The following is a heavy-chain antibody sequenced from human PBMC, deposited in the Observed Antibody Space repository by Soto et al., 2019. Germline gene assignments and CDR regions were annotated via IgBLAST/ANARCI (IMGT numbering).Heavy chain of an antibody. V-gene: IGHV4-39*01. Sequence: SETLSLTCTVSAGSISRSNYYWGWIRQPPGKGLEWIGSMYPSGNTNYNPSLKSRVTISVDTSKNQFSLKLSSVTAADTAVYYCARGVWFGELLAPANYYYYMDVWGKGTTVTVSS. CDR1: AGSISRSNYY. D-gene: IGHD3-10*01. CDR3: ARGVWFGELLAPANYYYYMDV. CDR2: MYPSGNT. J-gene: IGHJ6*03.